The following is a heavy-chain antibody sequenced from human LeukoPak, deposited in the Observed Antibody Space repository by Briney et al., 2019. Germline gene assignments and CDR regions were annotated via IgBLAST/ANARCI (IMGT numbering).Heavy chain of an antibody. D-gene: IGHD2-2*01. V-gene: IGHV4-34*01. CDR2: INHSGST. CDR3: ARWDIVVVPAARARFDP. J-gene: IGHJ5*02. Sequence: SETLSLTCAVYGGSFSGYYWSWIRQPPGKGLEWIGEINHSGSTNYNPSLKSRVTISVDTSQNQFSLKLSSVTAADTAVYYCARWDIVVVPAARARFDPWGQGTLVTVSS. CDR1: GGSFSGYY.